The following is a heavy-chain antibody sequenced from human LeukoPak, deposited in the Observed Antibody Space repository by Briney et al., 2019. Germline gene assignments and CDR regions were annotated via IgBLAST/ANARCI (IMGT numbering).Heavy chain of an antibody. CDR2: IYVADSDT. CDR1: GYSFISYW. CDR3: ARSGSSWYYFDY. D-gene: IGHD6-13*01. Sequence: GESLKISCKGSGYSFISYWIGWVRQMPGKGLEWMGIIYVADSDTRYSPSFQGQVTISADKSISTAYLQWNSLKASDTAMYYCARSGSSWYYFDYWGQGTLVTVSS. V-gene: IGHV5-51*01. J-gene: IGHJ4*02.